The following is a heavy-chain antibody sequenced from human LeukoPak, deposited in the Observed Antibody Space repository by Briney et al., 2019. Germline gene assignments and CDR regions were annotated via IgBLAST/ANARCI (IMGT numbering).Heavy chain of an antibody. CDR2: IYYTGST. J-gene: IGHJ4*02. CDR1: GGSMRSSY. D-gene: IGHD3-16*02. V-gene: IGHV4-59*01. Sequence: SETLSLTCTVSGGSMRSSYWSWIRQPPGKGPVWIGNIYYTGSTNYNPSLKSRVTMSVDTSKNQFSLIMSSVTAADTAVYFCARADDYVWGGYRFDYWGQGTLVTVSS. CDR3: ARADDYVWGGYRFDY.